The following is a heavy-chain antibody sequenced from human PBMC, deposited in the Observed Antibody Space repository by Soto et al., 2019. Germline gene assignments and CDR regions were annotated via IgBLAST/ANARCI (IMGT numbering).Heavy chain of an antibody. CDR3: ARGGKIAAADRNYYGMDV. Sequence: ASVNVSCKASGYTFTSYAMHWVRQAPGQRLEWMGWINAGNGNTKYSQKFQGRVTITRDTSASTAYMELSSLRSEDTAVYYCARGGKIAAADRNYYGMDVWGQGTTVTVSS. D-gene: IGHD6-13*01. CDR2: INAGNGNT. J-gene: IGHJ6*02. CDR1: GYTFTSYA. V-gene: IGHV1-3*01.